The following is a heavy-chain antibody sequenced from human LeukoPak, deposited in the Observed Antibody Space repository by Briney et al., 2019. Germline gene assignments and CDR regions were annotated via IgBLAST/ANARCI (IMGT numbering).Heavy chain of an antibody. CDR3: ARDPFLLGGSYYGGGFDY. CDR2: ISAYNGNT. D-gene: IGHD1-26*01. V-gene: IGHV1-18*01. J-gene: IGHJ4*02. CDR1: GYTFTSYG. Sequence: ASVKVSCKASGYTFTSYGISWVRQAPGQGLEWMGWISAYNGNTDYAQKLQGRVTMTTDTSTSTAYMELRSLRSDDTAVYYCARDPFLLGGSYYGGGFDYWGQGTLVTVSS.